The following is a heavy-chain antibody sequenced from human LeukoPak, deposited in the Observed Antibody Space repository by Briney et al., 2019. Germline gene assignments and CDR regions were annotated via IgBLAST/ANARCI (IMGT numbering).Heavy chain of an antibody. CDR1: GGSVSSGSYY. CDR3: AANEGSDLDY. CDR2: IYYSGST. Sequence: KPSGTLSLTCTVSGGSVSSGSYYWSWIRQPPGKGLEWIGYIYYSGSTNYNPSFKSRVTISVDTSKNLFSLKLSSVTAADTAVYYCAANEGSDLDYWGQGTLVTVSS. V-gene: IGHV4-61*01. D-gene: IGHD1-1*01. J-gene: IGHJ4*02.